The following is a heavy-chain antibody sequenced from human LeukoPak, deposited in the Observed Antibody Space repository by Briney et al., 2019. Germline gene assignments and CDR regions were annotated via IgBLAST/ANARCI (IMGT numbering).Heavy chain of an antibody. V-gene: IGHV4-59*01. CDR3: ARGRWLPNAFDI. D-gene: IGHD5-24*01. CDR2: IYYSGRT. Sequence: SETLSLTCTVSGDSINSYYWNWIRQPPGKGLEWIGYIYYSGRTDYNPSLKSRVTISVDTSKHQFSMKLKSVTAADTAVYFCARGRWLPNAFDIWGQGTMVTSFS. J-gene: IGHJ3*02. CDR1: GDSINSYY.